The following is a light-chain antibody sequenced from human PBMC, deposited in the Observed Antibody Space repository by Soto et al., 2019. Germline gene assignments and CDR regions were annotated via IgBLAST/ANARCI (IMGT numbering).Light chain of an antibody. CDR3: SSYTSSSPYF. CDR1: SSDVGGYNY. V-gene: IGLV2-14*04. CDR2: DDS. Sequence: GSPGQSITISCTGTSSDVGGYNYVSWYQQHQDKAHKLMNYDDSNRPSGVSNRFSGSKTGNKVSLTISLLQAEDEADYYCSSYTSSSPYFFGTGTNVTVL. J-gene: IGLJ1*01.